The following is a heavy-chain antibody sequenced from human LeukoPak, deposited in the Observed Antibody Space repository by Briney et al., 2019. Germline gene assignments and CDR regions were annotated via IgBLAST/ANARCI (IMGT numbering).Heavy chain of an antibody. D-gene: IGHD5-12*01. CDR2: INPNSGGT. J-gene: IGHJ4*02. CDR3: ARGERYSGYEFDY. Sequence: GGSLRLSCAASGFSFSTYGMHWVRQAPGQGLEWMGWINPNSGGTNYAQKFQGRVTMTRDTSISTAYMELSRLRSDDTAVYYCARGERYSGYEFDYWGQGTLVTVSS. CDR1: GFSFSTYG. V-gene: IGHV1-2*02.